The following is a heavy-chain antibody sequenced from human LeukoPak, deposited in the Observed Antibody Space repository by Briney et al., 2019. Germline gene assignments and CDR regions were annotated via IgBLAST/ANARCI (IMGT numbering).Heavy chain of an antibody. V-gene: IGHV1-69*04. Sequence: SVKVSCQASGGTFSSYAISWVRQAPGQGVDWVGRLIPILGIANYAQKFKGRVTITADKSTSTAYMELSSLRSEDTAVYYCARDQDYWGQGTLVTVSS. CDR3: ARDQDY. J-gene: IGHJ4*02. CDR2: LIPILGIA. CDR1: GGTFSSYA.